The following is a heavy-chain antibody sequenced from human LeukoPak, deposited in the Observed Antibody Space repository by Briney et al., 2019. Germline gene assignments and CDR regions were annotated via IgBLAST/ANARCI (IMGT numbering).Heavy chain of an antibody. J-gene: IGHJ6*02. CDR3: ARSGPPRGSGXLSXXXXXGXXV. Sequence: SETLSPTCAVYGGSFSGYYWSWIRQPPGKGLEGIGEINHSGSTNYNPSLKSRVTMSVHTSKNQFSLKLSSVTAADTAVYYCARSGPPRGSGXLSXXXXXGXXVWXXXTXVTVS. CDR1: GGSFSGYY. D-gene: IGHD3-22*01. CDR2: INHSGST. V-gene: IGHV4-34*01.